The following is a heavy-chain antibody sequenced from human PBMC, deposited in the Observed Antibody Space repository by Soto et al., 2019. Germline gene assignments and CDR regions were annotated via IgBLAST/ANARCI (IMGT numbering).Heavy chain of an antibody. D-gene: IGHD3-10*01. V-gene: IGHV4-30-2*01. CDR2: IYHNGAT. J-gene: IGHJ4*02. Sequence: SETLSLTCAVSGGSIINNAYSWGWIRQPPGKGLEWIGYIYHNGATNDNPSLGSRVTISVDTSKNQFSLRLTSVTAADTAVYYCARGRRDYFGLVYFDFWGQGSLVTVSS. CDR3: ARGRRDYFGLVYFDF. CDR1: GGSIINNAYS.